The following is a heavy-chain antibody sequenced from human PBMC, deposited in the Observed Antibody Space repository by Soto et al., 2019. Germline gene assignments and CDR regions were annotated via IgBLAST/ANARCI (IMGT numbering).Heavy chain of an antibody. CDR2: LIPMFGTT. CDR3: ARAVVLTFTRFYYMDV. D-gene: IGHD3-9*01. J-gene: IGHJ6*03. CDR1: GGTFSSYS. V-gene: IGHV1-69*18. Sequence: QVQLVQSGAEVKTPGSSVKVSCKASGGTFSSYSINWLRQAPGQGLEWMVRLIPMFGTTDYAQRFQGRVTFTADESTSTASMEVTNLTSEDTAVYYCARAVVLTFTRFYYMDVWGQGTTVTVSS.